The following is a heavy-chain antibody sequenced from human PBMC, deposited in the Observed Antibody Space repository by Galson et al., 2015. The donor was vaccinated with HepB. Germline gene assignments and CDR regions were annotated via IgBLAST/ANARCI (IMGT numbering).Heavy chain of an antibody. D-gene: IGHD3-22*01. CDR2: ISSSSSYT. V-gene: IGHV3-11*06. Sequence: SLRLSCAAPGFTFSDYYMSWIRQAPGKGLEWVSYISSSSSYTNYADSVKGRFTISRENSKNTLYLQMNCLRAEDTAVYYFASRADYYDSSGYYRNFDYWGQGTMVTVSP. CDR3: ASRADYYDSSGYYRNFDY. CDR1: GFTFSDYY. J-gene: IGHJ4*02.